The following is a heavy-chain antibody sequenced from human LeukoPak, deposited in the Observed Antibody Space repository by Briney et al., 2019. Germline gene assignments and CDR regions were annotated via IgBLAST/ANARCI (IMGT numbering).Heavy chain of an antibody. D-gene: IGHD3-22*01. CDR3: ARGGDYCDRPTRVY. CDR2: ISSSSSTI. V-gene: IGHV3-48*01. J-gene: IGHJ4*02. CDR1: GFTFSSYS. Sequence: GGSLRLSCAASGFTFSSYSMNWVRQAPGKGLEWVSYISSSSSTIYYADSVKGRFTISRDNAKNSLYLQMNSLRAEDTAVYYCARGGDYCDRPTRVYWGQGTLVTVSS.